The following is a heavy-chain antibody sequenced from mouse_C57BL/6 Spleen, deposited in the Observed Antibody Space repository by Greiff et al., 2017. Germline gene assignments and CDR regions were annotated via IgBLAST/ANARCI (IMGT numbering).Heavy chain of an antibody. CDR1: GYTFTSYW. CDR2: IDPSDSET. V-gene: IGHV1-52*01. Sequence: VQLQQPGAELVRPGSSVKLSCKASGYTFTSYWMHWVKQRPIQGLEWIGNIDPSDSETHYNQKFKDKATLTVDKSSSTAYMQLSSLTSEDSAVYYCAGGGKNYCAMDYWGQGTSVTVSS. D-gene: IGHD2-1*01. J-gene: IGHJ4*01. CDR3: AGGGKNYCAMDY.